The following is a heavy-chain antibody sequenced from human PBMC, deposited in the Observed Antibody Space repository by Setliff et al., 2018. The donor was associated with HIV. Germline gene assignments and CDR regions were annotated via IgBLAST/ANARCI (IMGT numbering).Heavy chain of an antibody. Sequence: SETLSLTCTVSGGSMNDYYWGWVRQPAGKTLEWLGRISSSGISPYNFSLRSRVTMSIDTSNNQFSLTLNSVTAADTAVYYCARRIDDSGSFPDKNWFDTWGQGSLVTVSS. J-gene: IGHJ5*02. CDR1: GGSMNDYY. CDR3: ARRIDDSGSFPDKNWFDT. V-gene: IGHV4-4*07. CDR2: ISSSGIS. D-gene: IGHD3-10*01.